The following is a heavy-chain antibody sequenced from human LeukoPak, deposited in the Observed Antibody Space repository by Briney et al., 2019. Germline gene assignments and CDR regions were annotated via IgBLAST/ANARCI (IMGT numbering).Heavy chain of an antibody. J-gene: IGHJ5*02. CDR2: INAGNGNT. CDR3: AIQVATHTNWFDP. V-gene: IGHV1-3*01. CDR1: GYTFTSYA. Sequence: ASVKVSCKASGYTFTSYAMHWVRQAPGQRLEWMGWINAGNGNTKYSQKFQGRVTMTEDTSTDTAYMELSSLRSEDTAVYYCAIQVATHTNWFDPWGQGTLVTVSS. D-gene: IGHD2-2*01.